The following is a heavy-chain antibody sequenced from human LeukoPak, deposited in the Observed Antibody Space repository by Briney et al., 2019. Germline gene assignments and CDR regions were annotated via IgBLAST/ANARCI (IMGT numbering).Heavy chain of an antibody. CDR2: INPNSGGT. D-gene: IGHD2-2*01. V-gene: IGHV1-2*02. CDR3: ARGSVDGYQLLPLARAEYFQH. CDR1: GYTFTGYY. Sequence: ASVTVSFKASGYTFTGYYMHWVRQAPGQGLEWMGWINPNSGGTNYAQKFQGRVTMTRDTSISTAYMELSRLRSDDTAVYYCARGSVDGYQLLPLARAEYFQHWGQGTLVTVSS. J-gene: IGHJ1*01.